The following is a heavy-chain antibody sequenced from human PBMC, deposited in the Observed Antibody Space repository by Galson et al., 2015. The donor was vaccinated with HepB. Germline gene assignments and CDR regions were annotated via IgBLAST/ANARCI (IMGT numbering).Heavy chain of an antibody. CDR1: GGTFTSET. Sequence: SVKVSCKASGGTFTSETFSWVRQAPGQGLEWMGRIIPMFGTTKYAQKFLGRLTISADTSTTTVYMELSRLTSEDTGVYFCARESLPGSFNNNWFYPWGQGTLVTVSS. V-gene: IGHV1-69*08. CDR3: ARESLPGSFNNNWFYP. D-gene: IGHD3-10*01. CDR2: IIPMFGTT. J-gene: IGHJ5*02.